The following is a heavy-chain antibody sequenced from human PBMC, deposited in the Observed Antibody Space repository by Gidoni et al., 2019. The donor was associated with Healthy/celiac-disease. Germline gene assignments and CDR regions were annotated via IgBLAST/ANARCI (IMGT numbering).Heavy chain of an antibody. J-gene: IGHJ6*03. CDR1: GASISSGSYY. CDR2: IYTSGST. CDR3: ARDPPPYYYMDV. V-gene: IGHV4-61*02. Sequence: QVQLQESGPGLVKPSQPLSLTCTLSGASISSGSYYWSWIRQPAGKGLEWIGRIYTSGSTNYNPSLKSRVTIPVDTSKNQFSLKLSSVTAADTAVYYCARDPPPYYYMDVWGKGTTVTVSS.